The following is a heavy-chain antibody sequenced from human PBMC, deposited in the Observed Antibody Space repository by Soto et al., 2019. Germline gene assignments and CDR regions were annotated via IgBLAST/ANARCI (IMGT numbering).Heavy chain of an antibody. CDR1: GGSISSSSYY. CDR3: ARLGGYYQALDS. Sequence: SETLSLTCTVSGGSISSSSYYWGWIRQPPGKGLEWIGSIYYSGSTYCNPSLKSRVTISVDTSKNQFSLRLTSVTAADMGVYYCARLGGYYQALDSWGEGTLVTVS. CDR2: IYYSGST. J-gene: IGHJ4*02. V-gene: IGHV4-39*01. D-gene: IGHD3-3*01.